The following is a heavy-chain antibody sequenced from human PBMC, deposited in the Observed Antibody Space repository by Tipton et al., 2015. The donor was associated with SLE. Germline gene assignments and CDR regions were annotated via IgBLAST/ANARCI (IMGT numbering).Heavy chain of an antibody. CDR1: GFTFSSYW. D-gene: IGHD3-3*01. Sequence: SLRLSCAASGFTFSSYWMHWVRQAPGKGLVWVSRINSDGSSTSYADSVKGRFTISRDNAKNTLYLQMNSLRAEDTAVYYCAKDHARYDFWSGYTGGIDYWGQGTLVTVSS. CDR2: INSDGSST. J-gene: IGHJ4*02. CDR3: AKDHARYDFWSGYTGGIDY. V-gene: IGHV3-74*01.